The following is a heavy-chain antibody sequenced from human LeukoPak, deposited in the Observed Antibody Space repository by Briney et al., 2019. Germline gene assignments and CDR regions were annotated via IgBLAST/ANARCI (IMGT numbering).Heavy chain of an antibody. CDR1: GFTFSRYW. D-gene: IGHD2-2*01. Sequence: PGGSLRLSCAASGFTFSRYWMSWVRQAPGKGLEWVANIKQDGSEKYYVDSVKGRFTISRDNAKNSLYLQMNSLRAEDTAVFYCARGTSSFYYYYYAMDVWGQGTTVTVSS. J-gene: IGHJ6*02. V-gene: IGHV3-7*03. CDR3: ARGTSSFYYYYYAMDV. CDR2: IKQDGSEK.